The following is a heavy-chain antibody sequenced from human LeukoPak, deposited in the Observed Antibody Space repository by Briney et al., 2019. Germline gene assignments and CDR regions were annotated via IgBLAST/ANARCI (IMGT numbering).Heavy chain of an antibody. V-gene: IGHV3-48*04. J-gene: IGHJ6*02. D-gene: IGHD6-19*01. CDR3: AREGVAVAGTSGAGYYYGMDV. Sequence: GGSLRLSCAASGFTFSSYSMNWVRQAPGKGLEWVSYISSSGSTIYYADSVKGRFTISGDNAKNSLYLQMNSLRAEDTAVYYCAREGVAVAGTSGAGYYYGMDVWGQGTTVTVSS. CDR2: ISSSGSTI. CDR1: GFTFSSYS.